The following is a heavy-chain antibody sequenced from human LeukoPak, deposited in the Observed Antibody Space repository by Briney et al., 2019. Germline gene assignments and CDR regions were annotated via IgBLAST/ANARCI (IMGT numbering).Heavy chain of an antibody. Sequence: SEALSLTCTVPGGSITNYYWNWIRQPPGKGLEWIGYVFYSGSTNYNPSLKSRVTISVDTSKNQFSLKLSSVTAADTAVYYCARDAVTYDAFDIWGQGTMVTVSS. CDR3: ARDAVTYDAFDI. CDR2: VFYSGST. CDR1: GGSITNYY. V-gene: IGHV4-59*01. J-gene: IGHJ3*02. D-gene: IGHD2-21*02.